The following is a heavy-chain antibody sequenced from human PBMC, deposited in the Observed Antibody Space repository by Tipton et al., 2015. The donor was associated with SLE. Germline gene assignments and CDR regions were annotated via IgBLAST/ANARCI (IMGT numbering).Heavy chain of an antibody. J-gene: IGHJ4*02. CDR2: ISSSGSTI. CDR1: GFTFSDYY. Sequence: SLRLSCAASGFTFSDYYMSWIRQAPGKGREWVSYISSSGSTIYYADSVKGRFTISRDNARNSLYLQMNSLRAEDTAVYYCARDPTTGEIDYWGQGTLVTVSS. D-gene: IGHD7-27*01. V-gene: IGHV3-11*01. CDR3: ARDPTTGEIDY.